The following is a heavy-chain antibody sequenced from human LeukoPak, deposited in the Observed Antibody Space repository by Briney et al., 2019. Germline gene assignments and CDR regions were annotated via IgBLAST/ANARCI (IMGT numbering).Heavy chain of an antibody. CDR1: GYTFTGYY. CDR3: ARRYDCWSGYYIYYYYGMGV. Sequence: GSVKVSCKASGYTFTGYYMHWVRRATGQGLEEWGGINPNSGGTNYAQEFQRRVTMTRDTSISTAYMELSRLRYEDTAVYYCARRYDCWSGYYIYYYYGMGVWRQGTTVTVSS. CDR2: INPNSGGT. D-gene: IGHD3-3*01. V-gene: IGHV1-2*02. J-gene: IGHJ6*02.